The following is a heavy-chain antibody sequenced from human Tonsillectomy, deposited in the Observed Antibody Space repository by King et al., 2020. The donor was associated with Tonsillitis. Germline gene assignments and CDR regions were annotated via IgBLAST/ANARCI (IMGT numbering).Heavy chain of an antibody. CDR3: ARHLDFWSGYPNWFDP. CDR1: GGSMSSSTSY. V-gene: IGHV4-39*01. D-gene: IGHD3-3*01. J-gene: IGHJ5*02. CDR2: IYNTGTT. Sequence: QLVESGPGVVKPSETLSLTCSVSGGSMSSSTSYWGWIRQPPGRGPEWLGSIYNTGTTDYNPSLKTRVNIFVDTSKNQFSLKLSSVTAADTAVYYCARHLDFWSGYPNWFDPWGQGTLVTVSS.